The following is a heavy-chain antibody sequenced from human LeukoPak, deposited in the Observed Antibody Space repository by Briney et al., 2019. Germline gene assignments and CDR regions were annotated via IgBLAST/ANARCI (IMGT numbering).Heavy chain of an antibody. J-gene: IGHJ4*02. D-gene: IGHD5-18*01. Sequence: RASVKVSCKASGYTFTGYYMHWVRQAPGQGLEWMGWINPNSGGTNYAQKFQGRVTITADESTSTAYMELSSLRSEDTAVYYCARGAEGWIQLWYYFDYWGQGTLVTVSS. CDR1: GYTFTGYY. CDR2: INPNSGGT. CDR3: ARGAEGWIQLWYYFDY. V-gene: IGHV1-2*02.